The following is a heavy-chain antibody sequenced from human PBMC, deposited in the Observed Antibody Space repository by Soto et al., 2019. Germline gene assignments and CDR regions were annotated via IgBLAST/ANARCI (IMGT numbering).Heavy chain of an antibody. J-gene: IGHJ5*01. CDR1: GYTFSNYG. CDR3: ARVAPGAEAWFGS. Sequence: GASVKVSCKTSGYTFSNYGITWVRQAPGQALEWLGWISLYSDGTNYAQKFQGRVSMTTDTSTTTAYMELRSLRSDDTAVYYCARVAPGAEAWFGSWGQGTLVTVSS. V-gene: IGHV1-18*01. CDR2: ISLYSDGT.